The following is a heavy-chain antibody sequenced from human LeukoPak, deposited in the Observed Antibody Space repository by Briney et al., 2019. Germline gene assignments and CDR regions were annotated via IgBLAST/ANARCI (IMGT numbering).Heavy chain of an antibody. J-gene: IGHJ4*02. V-gene: IGHV3-21*01. CDR2: ISGSSSYI. CDR3: ARDLLGWELHYFDY. Sequence: PGGSLRLSCAASGFTFSTYNMNWVRQAPGKGLEWVSSISGSSSYIYYADSVKGRFSISRDNAENSLYLQMNSLRAEDTAVYYCARDLLGWELHYFDYWGQGTLVTVSS. D-gene: IGHD1-26*01. CDR1: GFTFSTYN.